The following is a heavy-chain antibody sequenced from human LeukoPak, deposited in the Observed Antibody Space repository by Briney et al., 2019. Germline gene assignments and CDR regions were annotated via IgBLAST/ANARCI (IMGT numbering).Heavy chain of an antibody. V-gene: IGHV3-15*04. Sequence: GGSLRLSCAASGLAVTNAWMNWVRQAPGKGLEWVGRIASKTDGGTTDYAAPVKGRFTISRDDSKNTLFLQMNSLKTEDTAVYYCAKGGWGTVLDYWGQGTLVTVSP. J-gene: IGHJ4*02. CDR1: GLAVTNAW. CDR2: IASKTDGGTT. D-gene: IGHD3-16*01. CDR3: AKGGWGTVLDY.